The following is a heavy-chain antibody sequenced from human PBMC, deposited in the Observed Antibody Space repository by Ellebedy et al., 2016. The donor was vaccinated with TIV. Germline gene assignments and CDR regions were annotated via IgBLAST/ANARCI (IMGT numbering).Heavy chain of an antibody. CDR2: TKQDGSEK. CDR3: ARDFGHSGYDLLDY. J-gene: IGHJ4*02. V-gene: IGHV3-7*01. Sequence: GESLKISCAASGFTFSSYWMSWVRQAPGKGLEWVANTKQDGSEKYYVDSVKGRFTISRDNARDSLYLQMDSLKVEDTAVYYCARDFGHSGYDLLDYWGQGTLVTVSS. D-gene: IGHD5-12*01. CDR1: GFTFSSYW.